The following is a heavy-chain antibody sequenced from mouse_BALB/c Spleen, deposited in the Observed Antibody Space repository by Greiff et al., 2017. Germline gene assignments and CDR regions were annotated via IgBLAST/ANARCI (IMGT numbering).Heavy chain of an antibody. CDR3: AREGTMITTEGFDY. J-gene: IGHJ2*01. CDR1: GFTFSDYY. D-gene: IGHD2-4*01. CDR2: ISDGGSYT. V-gene: IGHV5-4*02. Sequence: EVQVVESGGGLVKPGGSLKLSCAASGFTFSDYYMYWVRQTPEKRLEWVATISDGGSYTYYPDSVKGRFTISRDNAKNNLYLQMSSLKSEDTAMYYCAREGTMITTEGFDYWGQGTTLTVSS.